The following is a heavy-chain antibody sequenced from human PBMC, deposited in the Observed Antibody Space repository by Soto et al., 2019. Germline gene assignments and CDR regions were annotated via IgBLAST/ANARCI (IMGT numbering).Heavy chain of an antibody. CDR1: GFTVSSYA. CDR3: ARDREGGWLLILHYFDY. J-gene: IGHJ4*02. D-gene: IGHD6-19*01. Sequence: QVQLVESGGGVVQPGRSLRLSCAASGFTVSSYAMHWVRQTPGKGLEWVAVISYDGSNKYYADSVKGRFTISRDNSKNTLYLQMNSLRAEDTAVHYCARDREGGWLLILHYFDYWGQGTLVTVSS. V-gene: IGHV3-30-3*01. CDR2: ISYDGSNK.